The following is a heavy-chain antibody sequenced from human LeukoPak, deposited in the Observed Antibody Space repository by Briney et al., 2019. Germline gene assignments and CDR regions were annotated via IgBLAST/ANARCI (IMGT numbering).Heavy chain of an antibody. J-gene: IGHJ4*02. CDR3: GRAGYYGSGSFTDY. V-gene: IGHV3-30-3*01. CDR1: GFTLSNYA. CDR2: ISFDGSNR. Sequence: GGSLRLSCAAPGFTLSNYAMHWVRQAPGKGLEWVAVISFDGSNRHYADSVKGRFTISRDNSKNTLYVQMDSLRAEDTAVYYCGRAGYYGSGSFTDYWGQGTLVTVSS. D-gene: IGHD3-10*01.